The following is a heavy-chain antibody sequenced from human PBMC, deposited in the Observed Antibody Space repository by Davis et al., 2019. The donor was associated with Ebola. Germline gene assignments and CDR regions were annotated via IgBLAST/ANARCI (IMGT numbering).Heavy chain of an antibody. J-gene: IGHJ4*02. CDR2: IYYSGST. CDR1: GGSFSGYY. Sequence: GSLRLSCAVYGGSFSGYYWSWIRQPPGKGLEWIGSIYYSGSTYYNPSLKSRVIISADTSKNQLSLKLSSVTAADTAAYYCARHPNWNDGLDYWGQGTLVTVSS. V-gene: IGHV4-34*01. D-gene: IGHD1-1*01. CDR3: ARHPNWNDGLDY.